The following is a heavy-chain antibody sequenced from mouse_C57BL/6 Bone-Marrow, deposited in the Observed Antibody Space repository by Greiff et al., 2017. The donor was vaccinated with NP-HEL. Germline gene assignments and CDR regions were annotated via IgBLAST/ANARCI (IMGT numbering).Heavy chain of an antibody. Sequence: EVQLVESGGGLVQPKGSLKLSCAASGFSFNTYAMNWVRQAPGKGLEWVARIRSKSNNYATYYADSVKDRFTISRDDSESMLYLQMNNLKTEDTAMYYCVRPYYGSSSWYFDVWGTGTTVTVSS. J-gene: IGHJ1*03. V-gene: IGHV10-1*01. D-gene: IGHD1-1*01. CDR2: IRSKSNNYAT. CDR3: VRPYYGSSSWYFDV. CDR1: GFSFNTYA.